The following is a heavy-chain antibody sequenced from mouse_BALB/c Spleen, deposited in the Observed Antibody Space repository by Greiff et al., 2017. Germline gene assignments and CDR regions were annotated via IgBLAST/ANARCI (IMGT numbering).Heavy chain of an antibody. Sequence: DVMLVESGGGLVQPGGSRKLSCAASGFTFSSFGMHWVRQAPEKGLEWVAYISSGSSTIYYADTVKGRFTISRDNPKNTLFLQMTSLRSEDTAMYYCARTMLKGYYFDYWGQGTTLTVSS. CDR2: ISSGSSTI. D-gene: IGHD1-3*01. J-gene: IGHJ2*01. CDR3: ARTMLKGYYFDY. V-gene: IGHV5-17*02. CDR1: GFTFSSFG.